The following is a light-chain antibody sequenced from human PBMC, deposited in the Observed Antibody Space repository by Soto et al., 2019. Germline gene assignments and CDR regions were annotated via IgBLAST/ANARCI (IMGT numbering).Light chain of an antibody. CDR2: GAS. CDR1: QSVSSSY. V-gene: IGKV3-20*01. Sequence: IVLSQSPVTLSLSPGERATLSGRASQSVSSSYLAWYQQKPGQAPRLLIYGASSRATGIPDRFSGSGSGTDFTLTISRLEPEDFAVYYCQQYGSSPPTFGQGTKVDIK. CDR3: QQYGSSPPT. J-gene: IGKJ1*01.